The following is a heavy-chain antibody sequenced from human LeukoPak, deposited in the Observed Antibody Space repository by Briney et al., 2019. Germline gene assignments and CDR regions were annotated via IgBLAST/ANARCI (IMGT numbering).Heavy chain of an antibody. J-gene: IGHJ4*01. D-gene: IGHD1-14*01. CDR3: ARDAGITGTTDLDY. V-gene: IGHV3-30-3*01. CDR2: ISYDGSNR. CDR1: GFTFSSYA. Sequence: PGGSLRLSCAASGFTFSSYAMHWVRQAPGKGLEWVAVISYDGSNRYYADSVKGRFTISRDNSKNTLYLQMNSLRAEDTAVYYCARDAGITGTTDLDYWGHGTLVTVSS.